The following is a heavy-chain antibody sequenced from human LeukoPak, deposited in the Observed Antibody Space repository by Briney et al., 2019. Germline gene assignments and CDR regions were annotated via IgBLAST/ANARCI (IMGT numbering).Heavy chain of an antibody. J-gene: IGHJ4*02. V-gene: IGHV7-4-1*02. D-gene: IGHD3-3*01. Sequence: ASVKVSCKASGYTFTSYAMNWVRQAPGQGLEWMGWINTNTGNPTYAQGLTGRFVFSLDTSVSTAYLQISSLKAEDTAVYYCASVPLTYYDFWSANIANYYFDYWGQGTLVTVSS. CDR1: GYTFTSYA. CDR3: ASVPLTYYDFWSANIANYYFDY. CDR2: INTNTGNP.